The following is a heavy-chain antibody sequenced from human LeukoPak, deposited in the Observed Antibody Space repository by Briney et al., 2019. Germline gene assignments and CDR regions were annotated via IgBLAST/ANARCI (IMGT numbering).Heavy chain of an antibody. J-gene: IGHJ4*02. V-gene: IGHV3-30*18. CDR2: ISYDGSNK. CDR1: GFTFSSYG. Sequence: PGGSLRLSCAASGFTFSSYGMHWVRQAPGKGLEWVAVISYDGSNKYYADSVKGRFTISRDNSKNTLYLQMNSLRAEDTAVYYCAKDLINGDLVDYWGQGTLVTVSS. CDR3: AKDLINGDLVDY. D-gene: IGHD4-17*01.